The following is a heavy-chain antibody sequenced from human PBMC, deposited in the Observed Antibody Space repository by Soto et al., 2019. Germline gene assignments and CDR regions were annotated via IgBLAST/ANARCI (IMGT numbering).Heavy chain of an antibody. CDR1: GYTFTSYD. CDR3: AREGAAGMYYYYGMDV. J-gene: IGHJ6*02. Sequence: ASVKVSCKASGYTFTSYDINWVRQATGQGLEWMGWMNPNSGNTGYAQKFQGRVTMTRNTSISTVYMELSSLRSEDSAVYYCAREGAAGMYYYYGMDVWGQGTTVTVSS. D-gene: IGHD6-13*01. V-gene: IGHV1-8*01. CDR2: MNPNSGNT.